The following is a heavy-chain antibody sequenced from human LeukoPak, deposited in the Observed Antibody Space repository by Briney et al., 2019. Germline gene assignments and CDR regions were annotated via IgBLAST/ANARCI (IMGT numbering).Heavy chain of an antibody. CDR1: GFPFSAYA. Sequence: GGSLRLSCEASGFPFSAYAVTWVRQAPGKGLEWVSVISGSGGSTYYADSVKGRFTISRDDSKNTLFLLLNSLRTEDTAVYYCARDPNQVTYFDFWGQGALVTVSS. CDR2: ISGSGGST. CDR3: ARDPNQVTYFDF. J-gene: IGHJ4*02. D-gene: IGHD2-21*02. V-gene: IGHV3-23*01.